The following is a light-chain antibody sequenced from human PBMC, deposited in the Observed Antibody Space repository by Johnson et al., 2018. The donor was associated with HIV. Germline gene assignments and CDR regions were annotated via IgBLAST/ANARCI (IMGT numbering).Light chain of an antibody. V-gene: IGLV1-51*02. Sequence: QSVLTQPPSVSAAPGQKVTISCSGSSSNIGNNYVSWYRQLPGTAPQLLIYENNKRPSGIPDRCSGSKSATSATLGITGLQTGDEADYYCGTWDSSLGTYVFGTGTKVTVL. CDR2: ENN. CDR1: SSNIGNNY. J-gene: IGLJ1*01. CDR3: GTWDSSLGTYV.